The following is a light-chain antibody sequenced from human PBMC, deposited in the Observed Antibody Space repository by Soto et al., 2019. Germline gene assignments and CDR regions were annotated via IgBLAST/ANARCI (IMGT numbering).Light chain of an antibody. CDR1: QSVSSSY. J-gene: IGKJ1*01. V-gene: IGKV3-20*01. CDR3: QQCDNSPRT. Sequence: EIVLAQSPGTLSLSPGEMATLSCTASQSVSSSYLAWYQQKPGQAPRLLIYGASSRATGIPDRFSGGGSGTDFTLTISRLEPEDFAVYYCQQCDNSPRTFSQGTKVDI. CDR2: GAS.